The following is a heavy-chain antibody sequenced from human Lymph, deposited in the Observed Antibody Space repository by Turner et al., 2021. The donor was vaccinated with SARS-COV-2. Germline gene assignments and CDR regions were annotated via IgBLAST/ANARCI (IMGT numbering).Heavy chain of an antibody. CDR2: SDSGGTT. V-gene: IGHV3-53*02. J-gene: IGHJ6*02. CDR3: ARDLGTYGMDV. CDR1: GIIVSRNY. D-gene: IGHD6-13*01. Sequence: EVRLVETGGGLIQPGGSLSLSCAASGIIVSRNYMNWVGQGAGKGLEWVSVSDSGGTTYYADSVKGRFTISRDNSKNTLYLQMNSLRVEDTAVYYCARDLGTYGMDVWGQGTTVTVSS.